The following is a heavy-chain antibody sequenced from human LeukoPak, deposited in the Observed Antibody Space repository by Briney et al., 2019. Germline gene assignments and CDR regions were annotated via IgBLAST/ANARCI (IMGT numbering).Heavy chain of an antibody. CDR2: INHSGST. V-gene: IGHV4-34*01. CDR1: GGSFSGCY. CDR3: ARGPFDAFDI. Sequence: SETLSLTCAVYGGSFSGCYWSWIRQPPGKGLEWIGEINHSGSTNYNPSLKSRVTISVDTSKNQFSLKLSSVTAADTAVYYCARGPFDAFDIWGQGTMVTVSS. J-gene: IGHJ3*02.